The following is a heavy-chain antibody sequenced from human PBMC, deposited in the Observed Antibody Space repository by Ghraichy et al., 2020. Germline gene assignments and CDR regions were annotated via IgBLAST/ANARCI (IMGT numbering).Heavy chain of an antibody. J-gene: IGHJ5*02. CDR3: ARGEADP. V-gene: IGHV3-7*01. CDR1: GFTFRSDW. Sequence: GALRLSCEASGFTFRSDWMTWVRQAPGKGLEWVASINEDGSKKFYVDSGKGRFTISRDNAKDSLYLQMSSLRAEDTAIYYCARGEADPWGQGALVTVSS. CDR2: INEDGSKK.